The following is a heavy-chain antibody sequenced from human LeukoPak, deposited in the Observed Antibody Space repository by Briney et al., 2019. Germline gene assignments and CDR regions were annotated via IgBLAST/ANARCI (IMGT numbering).Heavy chain of an antibody. Sequence: SETLSLTCTVSGGFTSAYYWSWVRQPLGKGLEWIGSVFYSRNSNYNPSLTRRVAMSVDTSKSHFSLKLTSVIAADTAVYYCARVNPLGYFDQWGQRPLVAVSS. J-gene: IGHJ4*02. CDR1: GGFTSAYY. CDR3: ARVNPLGYFDQ. CDR2: VFYSRNS. V-gene: IGHV4-59*13.